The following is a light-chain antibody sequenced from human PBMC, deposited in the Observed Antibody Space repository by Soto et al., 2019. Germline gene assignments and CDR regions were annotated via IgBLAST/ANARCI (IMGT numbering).Light chain of an antibody. V-gene: IGKV3-11*01. CDR2: AAS. CDR1: QSVRTS. J-gene: IGKJ4*01. Sequence: EIVLTHSPATLSLSPWEIATLSCRASQSVRTSLAWYQQKPGQAPRLLIYAASNRATGIPARFSGSGSGTDFTLTISSLEPEDFAVYYCQQRSNRLTFGGGTKVDIK. CDR3: QQRSNRLT.